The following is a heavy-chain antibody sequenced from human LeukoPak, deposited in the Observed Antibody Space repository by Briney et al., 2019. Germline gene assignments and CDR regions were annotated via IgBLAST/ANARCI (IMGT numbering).Heavy chain of an antibody. CDR3: ARGHTVVVFDI. J-gene: IGHJ3*02. CDR2: IYYSGST. Sequence: SETLSLTCTVSGGSISSYYWSWIRQPPGKGLEWIGYIYYSGSTNYNPSLKSRVTVSVDTSKNQFSLKLSSVTAADTAVYYCARGHTVVVFDIWGQGTMVTVSS. CDR1: GGSISSYY. V-gene: IGHV4-59*01. D-gene: IGHD4-23*01.